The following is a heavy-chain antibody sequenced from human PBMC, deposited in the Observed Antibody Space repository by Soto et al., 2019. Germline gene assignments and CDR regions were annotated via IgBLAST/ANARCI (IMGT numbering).Heavy chain of an antibody. D-gene: IGHD2-15*01. V-gene: IGHV4-59*01. CDR1: GGSISSYY. Sequence: SETLSLACTVSGGSISSYYWSWIRQPPGKGLEWIGYIYYSGSTNYNPSLKSRVTISVDTSKNQFSLKLSSVTAADTAVYYCARDREGFFCSGGSCYSGVYGMDVWGQGTTVTVSS. CDR3: ARDREGFFCSGGSCYSGVYGMDV. J-gene: IGHJ6*02. CDR2: IYYSGST.